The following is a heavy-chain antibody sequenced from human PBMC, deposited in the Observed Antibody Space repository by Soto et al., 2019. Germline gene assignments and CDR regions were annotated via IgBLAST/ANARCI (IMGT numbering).Heavy chain of an antibody. D-gene: IGHD1-26*01. CDR2: ISGSGGST. J-gene: IGHJ4*02. CDR3: AKLVLWEVLRNCFDY. CDR1: GFTFSSYA. Sequence: EVQLLESGGGLVQPGGSLRLSCAASGFTFSSYAMSWVRQAPGKGLEWVSAISGSGGSTYYADSVKGRFTISRDNSKNTLYLQMNSMRAEDTAVYYCAKLVLWEVLRNCFDYWGQGTLVTVSS. V-gene: IGHV3-23*01.